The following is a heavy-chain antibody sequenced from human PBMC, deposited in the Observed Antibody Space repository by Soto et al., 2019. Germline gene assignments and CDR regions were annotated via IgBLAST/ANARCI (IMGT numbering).Heavy chain of an antibody. D-gene: IGHD5-18*01. CDR2: ISGSSGST. J-gene: IGHJ4*02. V-gene: IGHV3-23*01. CDR1: GFSFSNYA. CDR3: AKGDSALVIHYFDY. Sequence: PGGSLRLSCAASGFSFSNYAMSWVRQGPGKGLEWVSTISGSSGSTYYADYVKGRFTISRDNSKNTLYLQMNSLRAEDAAVYYCAKGDSALVIHYFDYWGQGTLVTVSS.